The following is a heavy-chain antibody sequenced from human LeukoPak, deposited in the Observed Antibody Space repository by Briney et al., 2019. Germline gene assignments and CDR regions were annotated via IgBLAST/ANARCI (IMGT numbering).Heavy chain of an antibody. J-gene: IGHJ5*02. D-gene: IGHD3-10*01. V-gene: IGHV1-46*01. CDR2: INPSGGTT. Sequence: ASVKVSCKASGYSLTNYYVHWVRQAPGQGLEWMGIINPSGGTTRYAQKFQGRVSMTRDTSTSTVYMELSSLRSEDTAVYYCARGSESYISFGPWGQGTLVTVSS. CDR1: GYSLTNYY. CDR3: ARGSESYISFGP.